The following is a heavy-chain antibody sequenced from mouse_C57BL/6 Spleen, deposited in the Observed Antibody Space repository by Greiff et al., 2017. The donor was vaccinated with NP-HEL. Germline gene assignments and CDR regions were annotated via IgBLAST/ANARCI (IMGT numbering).Heavy chain of an antibody. CDR3: AREYDGYYNFDY. CDR1: GYTFTSYW. D-gene: IGHD2-3*01. Sequence: QVQLQQPGAELVKPGASVKLSCKASGYTFTSYWMHWVKQRPGQGLEWIGMIHPNSGSTNYNEKFKSKATLTVDKSSSTAYMQLSSLTSEDSAVYYCAREYDGYYNFDYWGQGTTLTVSS. CDR2: IHPNSGST. J-gene: IGHJ2*01. V-gene: IGHV1-64*01.